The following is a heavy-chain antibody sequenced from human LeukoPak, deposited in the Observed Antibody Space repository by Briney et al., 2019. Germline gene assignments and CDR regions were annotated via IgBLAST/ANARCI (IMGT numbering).Heavy chain of an antibody. CDR3: ARDDGRYFDRLGHDAFDI. CDR1: GYTFTTNG. D-gene: IGHD3-9*01. J-gene: IGHJ3*02. CDR2: ISAYKGYT. V-gene: IGHV1-18*01. Sequence: ASVKVSCKASGYTFTTNGFSWVRQAPGQGLEWMGWISAYKGYTNYAQKLQGRITLTTDTSTSTAYMELRSLRSEDTAVYYCARDDGRYFDRLGHDAFDIWGQGTLVTVSS.